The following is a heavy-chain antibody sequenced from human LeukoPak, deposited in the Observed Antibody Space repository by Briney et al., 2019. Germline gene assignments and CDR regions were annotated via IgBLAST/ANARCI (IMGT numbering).Heavy chain of an antibody. CDR2: IYSSGST. J-gene: IGHJ6*03. V-gene: IGHV4-61*02. CDR1: GGSISSGSYY. CDR3: ARVNSEYYYYYYYMDV. Sequence: SETLSLTCTVSGGSISSGSYYWSWIRQPAGKGLEWIGRIYSSGSTNYNPSLKSRVTISVDTSKNQFSLKLSSVTAADTAVYYCARVNSEYYYYYYYMDVWGKGTTVTVSS. D-gene: IGHD2/OR15-2a*01.